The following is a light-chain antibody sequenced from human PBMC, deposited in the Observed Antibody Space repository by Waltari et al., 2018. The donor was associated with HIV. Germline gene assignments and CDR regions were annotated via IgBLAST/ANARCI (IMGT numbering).Light chain of an antibody. CDR1: TSNIGKNY. Sequence: QSILTRPPSVSAAPGHNVTISCSGTTSNIGKNYVSWYPHLPGKPPKLLIFENDKRPAELPDRCSGLKSGTSATLGIIGLQPGDEADYFCGTWDSSLSAYVFTTGTKVTV. CDR2: END. J-gene: IGLJ1*01. V-gene: IGLV1-51*02. CDR3: GTWDSSLSAYV.